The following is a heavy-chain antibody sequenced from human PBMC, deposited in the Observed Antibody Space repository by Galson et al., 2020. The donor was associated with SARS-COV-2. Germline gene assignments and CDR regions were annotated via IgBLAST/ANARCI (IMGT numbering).Heavy chain of an antibody. CDR1: GFTFSSYG. CDR3: AREVTMVRGVIMRAPRFDP. D-gene: IGHD3-10*01. V-gene: IGHV3-33*01. Sequence: GGSLRLSCAASGFTFSSYGMHWVRQAPGKGLEWVAVIWYDGSNKYYADSVKGRFTISRDNSKNTLYLQMNSLRAEDTAVYYCAREVTMVRGVIMRAPRFDPWGQGTLVTVSS. J-gene: IGHJ5*02. CDR2: IWYDGSNK.